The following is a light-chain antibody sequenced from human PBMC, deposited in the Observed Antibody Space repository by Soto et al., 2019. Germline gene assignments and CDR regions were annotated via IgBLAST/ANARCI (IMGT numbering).Light chain of an antibody. V-gene: IGKV3-15*01. CDR3: QQYNNWPLWT. Sequence: EIVMTQSPATLSVSPGERATLSCRASQSVNSNLAWYKQKPGQAPRLLIYGASTRATGIPARFSGSGSGTDFTLTISSLQSEDFAVYYCQQYNNWPLWTFGQGTKVEIK. CDR2: GAS. CDR1: QSVNSN. J-gene: IGKJ1*01.